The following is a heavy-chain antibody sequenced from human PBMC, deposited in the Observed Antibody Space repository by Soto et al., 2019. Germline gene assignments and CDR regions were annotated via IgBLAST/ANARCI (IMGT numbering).Heavy chain of an antibody. J-gene: IGHJ4*02. CDR1: GGTFSSYA. CDR3: ATALEMATITKYYFDY. Sequence: SVTVSCKASGGTFSSYAISWVRQAPGQGLEWMGGIIPIFGTANYAQKFQGRVTITADESTSTAYMELSSLRSEDTAVYYCATALEMATITKYYFDYWGQGTLVTVSS. CDR2: IIPIFGTA. V-gene: IGHV1-69*13. D-gene: IGHD5-12*01.